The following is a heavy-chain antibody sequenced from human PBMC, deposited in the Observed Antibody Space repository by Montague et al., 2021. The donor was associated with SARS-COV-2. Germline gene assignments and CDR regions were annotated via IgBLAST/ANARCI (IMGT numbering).Heavy chain of an antibody. CDR1: NYSVSSGYY. Sequence: SETLSLTCTVSNYSVSSGYYWGWIRQFPGKGLEWIGFKFHSGSTYYNPXXQSRVITSVDTSKNQVSLKLRSVGAADTAVYYCARGVVGPTVLFLEYWGQGILVAVSS. CDR3: ARGVVGPTVLFLEY. V-gene: IGHV4-38-2*02. J-gene: IGHJ4*02. CDR2: KFHSGST. D-gene: IGHD1-26*01.